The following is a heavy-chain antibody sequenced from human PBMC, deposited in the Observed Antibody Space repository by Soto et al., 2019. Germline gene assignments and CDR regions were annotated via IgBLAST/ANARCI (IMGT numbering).Heavy chain of an antibody. CDR2: INPNSGGT. J-gene: IGHJ4*02. Sequence: ASVKVSCKASGYTFTGDYMHWVRQAPGQGLEWMGWINPNSGGTNYAQKFQGRVTMTRDTSISTAYMELSRLRSDDTAVYYCARDLKGRNPFDYWGQGTLVTVSS. CDR1: GYTFTGDY. CDR3: ARDLKGRNPFDY. V-gene: IGHV1-2*02.